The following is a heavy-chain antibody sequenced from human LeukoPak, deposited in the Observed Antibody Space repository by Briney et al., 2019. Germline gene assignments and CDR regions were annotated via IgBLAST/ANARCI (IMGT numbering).Heavy chain of an antibody. D-gene: IGHD3-10*01. V-gene: IGHV4-39*01. CDR1: GGPISSSSYY. J-gene: IGHJ5*02. Sequence: SETLSLTCTVSGGPISSSSYYWEWIRQSPGRGLEWIGILSCSGSTYYNPYLKTPVTLSVDTSKNQFSLKLSSVTAAVTAVYHCARHYHYGSGTYRPLDPWGQGTLVTVSS. CDR3: ARHYHYGSGTYRPLDP. CDR2: LSCSGST.